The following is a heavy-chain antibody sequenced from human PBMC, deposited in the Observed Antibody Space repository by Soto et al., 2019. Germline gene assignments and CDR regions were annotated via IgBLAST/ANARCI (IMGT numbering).Heavy chain of an antibody. CDR1: GFTFSSYA. V-gene: IGHV3-23*01. D-gene: IGHD3-22*01. Sequence: GGSLXLSCAASGFTFSSYAMSWVRQAPGKGLEWVSAISGSGGSTYYADSVKGRFTISRDNSKNTLYLQMNSLRAEDTAVYYCAIVITMRVVVIAIDYWGQGTLVTVSS. CDR3: AIVITMRVVVIAIDY. CDR2: ISGSGGST. J-gene: IGHJ4*02.